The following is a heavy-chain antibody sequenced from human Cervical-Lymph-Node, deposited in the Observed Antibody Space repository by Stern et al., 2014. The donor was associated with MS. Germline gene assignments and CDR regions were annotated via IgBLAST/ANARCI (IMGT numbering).Heavy chain of an antibody. D-gene: IGHD2-8*01. V-gene: IGHV3-30*03. Sequence: VQLEESGGAVVQPGRSLRLSCAASGFTFSSYGMHWVRQAPGKGLEWVTVISYAGKRQSHAASVKGRFTSSRDNSKNTLHLQMNSVTPDDTAIYYCARDYEDTSMLFDHWGQGTLVTVSS. CDR1: GFTFSSYG. CDR3: ARDYEDTSMLFDH. J-gene: IGHJ4*02. CDR2: ISYAGKRQ.